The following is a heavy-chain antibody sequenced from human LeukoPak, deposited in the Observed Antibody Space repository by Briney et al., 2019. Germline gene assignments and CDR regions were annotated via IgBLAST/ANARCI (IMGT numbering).Heavy chain of an antibody. V-gene: IGHV4-34*01. Sequence: SETLSLTCAVYGGSFSGYYWSWIRQPPGKGLEWIGEINHSGRTNYSPSLKSRVTISVDTSKNQFSLNLRSVTAADTAVYYCARGTDGFDYWGQGTLVTVSS. CDR3: ARGTDGFDY. D-gene: IGHD5-24*01. CDR2: INHSGRT. CDR1: GGSFSGYY. J-gene: IGHJ4*02.